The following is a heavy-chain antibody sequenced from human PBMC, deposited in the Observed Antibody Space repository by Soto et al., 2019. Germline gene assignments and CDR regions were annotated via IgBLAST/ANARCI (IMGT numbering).Heavy chain of an antibody. CDR3: ARSWGYSSGWYVFDY. CDR2: IYYSGST. Sequence: SETLSLTCTVSGGSISSYYWSWIRQPPGKGLEWIGYIYYSGSTNYNPSLKSRVTISVDTSKNQFSLKLSSVTAADTAVYYCARSWGYSSGWYVFDYWGQGTLVTVSA. CDR1: GGSISSYY. V-gene: IGHV4-59*01. D-gene: IGHD6-19*01. J-gene: IGHJ4*02.